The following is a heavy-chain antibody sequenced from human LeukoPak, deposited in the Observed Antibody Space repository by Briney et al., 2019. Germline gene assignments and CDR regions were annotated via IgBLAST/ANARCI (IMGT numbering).Heavy chain of an antibody. CDR1: DGSISSGGYS. CDR3: TTFDY. J-gene: IGHJ4*02. CDR2: IYHSGST. V-gene: IGHV4-30-2*01. Sequence: SQTLSLTCAVSDGSISSGGYSWSWIRQPPGKGLEWIGYIYHSGSTYYNPSLKSRVTISVDRSKNQFSLKLSSVTAADTAVYYCTTFDYWGQGTLVTVSS.